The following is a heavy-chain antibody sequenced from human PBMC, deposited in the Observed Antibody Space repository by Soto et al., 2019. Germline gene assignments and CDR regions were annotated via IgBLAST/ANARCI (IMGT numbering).Heavy chain of an antibody. V-gene: IGHV3-48*01. J-gene: IGHJ4*02. CDR1: GFTFSSYS. Sequence: EVQLVESGGGLVQPGGSLRLSCAASGFTFSSYSMNWVRQAPGKGLEWVSYISSSSSTIYYADSVKGRFTISRDNAKNSLYLQMNSLRAEDTAVYYCARDAVYYDILTGANDYWGQGTLVTVSS. CDR2: ISSSSSTI. CDR3: ARDAVYYDILTGANDY. D-gene: IGHD3-9*01.